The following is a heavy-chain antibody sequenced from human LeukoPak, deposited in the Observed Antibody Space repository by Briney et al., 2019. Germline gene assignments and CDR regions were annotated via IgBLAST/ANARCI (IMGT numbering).Heavy chain of an antibody. J-gene: IGHJ4*02. CDR1: SGSISTSNYY. Sequence: SETLSLTCTVSSGSISTSNYYWGWVRQPPGKALEWIGNIFYSGSTYYNPSLKSRITISVDTPKNQFSLKLSSVTAADTAVYFCARAIAARRRVGWDYFDYWGQGTLVTVSS. D-gene: IGHD6-6*01. CDR3: ARAIAARRRVGWDYFDY. CDR2: IFYSGST. V-gene: IGHV4-39*07.